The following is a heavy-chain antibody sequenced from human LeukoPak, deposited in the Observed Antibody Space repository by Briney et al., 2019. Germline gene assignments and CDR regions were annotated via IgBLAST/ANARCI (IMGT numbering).Heavy chain of an antibody. CDR2: ISGSGGST. D-gene: IGHD1-26*01. CDR1: GFTFSSYA. Sequence: GGSLRLSCAASGFTFSSYAMSWVRQAPGKGLEWVSAISGSGGSTYYADSVKGRFTISRDNSKNTLYLQMNSLRAEDTAVYYCAKDLGGWELHNWLDPWGQGTLVTVSS. CDR3: AKDLGGWELHNWLDP. J-gene: IGHJ5*02. V-gene: IGHV3-23*01.